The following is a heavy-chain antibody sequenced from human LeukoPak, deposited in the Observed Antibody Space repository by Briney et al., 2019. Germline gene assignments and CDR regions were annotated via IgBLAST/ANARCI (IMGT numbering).Heavy chain of an antibody. Sequence: GGSLRLSCAASGFTFSSYAMSWVRQAPGKGLEWVSATSGSDDTTSYADSVKGRFTISRDNAKNSLYLQMNSLRAEDTAVYYCARHLGGNYDYRSPQGYWGQGTLVTVSS. J-gene: IGHJ4*02. CDR3: ARHLGGNYDYRSPQGY. V-gene: IGHV3-23*01. CDR2: TSGSDDTT. D-gene: IGHD4-11*01. CDR1: GFTFSSYA.